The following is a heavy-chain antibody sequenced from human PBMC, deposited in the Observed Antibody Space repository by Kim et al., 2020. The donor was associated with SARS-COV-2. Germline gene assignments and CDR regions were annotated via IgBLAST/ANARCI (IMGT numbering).Heavy chain of an antibody. Sequence: GGSLRLSCAASGFTFSSYGMHWVRQAPGKGLEWVAVISYDGSNKYYADSVKGRFTISRDNSKNTLYLQMNSLRAEDTAVYYCAKASESSGWYLNNWFDPWGQGTLVTVSS. D-gene: IGHD6-19*01. CDR1: GFTFSSYG. CDR3: AKASESSGWYLNNWFDP. J-gene: IGHJ5*02. CDR2: ISYDGSNK. V-gene: IGHV3-30*18.